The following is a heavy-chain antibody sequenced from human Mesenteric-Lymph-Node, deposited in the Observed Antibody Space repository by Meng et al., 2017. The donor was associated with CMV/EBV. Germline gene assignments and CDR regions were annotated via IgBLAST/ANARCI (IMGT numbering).Heavy chain of an antibody. D-gene: IGHD1-26*01. Sequence: GGSLRLSCAASGFTFSNYALSWVRQAPGKGLEWVSVISGSGDIAYYADSVQGRFTISRDNSKNTLFLYMYSLRAEDTAVYYCARDTGSYLWGQGTLVTVSS. CDR1: GFTFSNYA. V-gene: IGHV3-23*01. CDR3: ARDTGSYL. J-gene: IGHJ5*02. CDR2: ISGSGDIA.